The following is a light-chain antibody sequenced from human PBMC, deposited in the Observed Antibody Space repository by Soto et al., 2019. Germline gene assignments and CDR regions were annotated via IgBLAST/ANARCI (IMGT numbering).Light chain of an antibody. V-gene: IGKV2-24*01. Sequence: IVMTQTPLSSPVTLGQPASISCRSSQSLIHRNGNTYLTWLHQRPGQPPRLLIHNIFNRFSGVPDRFSGSGAGTDFTLRISRVEPADVGVYYCMQATEFPRTFGQGTKLEIK. CDR2: NIF. J-gene: IGKJ2*02. CDR3: MQATEFPRT. CDR1: QSLIHRNGNTY.